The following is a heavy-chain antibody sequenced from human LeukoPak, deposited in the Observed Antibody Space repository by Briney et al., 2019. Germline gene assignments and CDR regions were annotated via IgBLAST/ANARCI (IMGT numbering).Heavy chain of an antibody. CDR2: MNHSGRT. CDR3: PRGLSSSAYTDFDY. Sequence: PSETLSLTCAVYGGSFSGGYWSWIRQPPRKGRGWIGEMNHSGRTNYNPSLKSRGTISVDTSKNPFSLTLRSVTAADTAVYYCPRGLSSSAYTDFDYWGQGTLVTVSS. D-gene: IGHD3-22*01. V-gene: IGHV4-34*01. CDR1: GGSFSGGY. J-gene: IGHJ4*02.